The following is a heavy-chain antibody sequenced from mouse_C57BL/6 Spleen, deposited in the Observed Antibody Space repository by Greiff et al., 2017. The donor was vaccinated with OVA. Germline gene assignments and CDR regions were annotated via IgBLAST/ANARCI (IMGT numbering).Heavy chain of an antibody. CDR2: ISDGGSYT. D-gene: IGHD4-1*01. CDR3: ARDRELTGRDYAMDY. CDR1: GFTFSSYA. Sequence: EVHLVESGGGLVKPGGSLKLSCAASGFTFSSYAMSWVRQTPEKRLEWVATISDGGSYTYYPDNVKGRFTISRDNAKNNLYLQMSHLKSEDTAMYYCARDRELTGRDYAMDYWGQGTSVTVSS. V-gene: IGHV5-4*01. J-gene: IGHJ4*01.